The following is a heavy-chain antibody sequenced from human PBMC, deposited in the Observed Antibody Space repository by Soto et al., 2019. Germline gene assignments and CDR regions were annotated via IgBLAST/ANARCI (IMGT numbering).Heavy chain of an antibody. CDR1: GFTFSSYG. Sequence: QVQLVESGGGVVQPGRSLRLSCAASGFTFSSYGMHWVRQAPGKGLEWEAVISYDGSNKYYADSVKGRFTISRDNSKNTLYLQMNSLRAEDTAVYYCAKGATWIQLWFSDAFDIWGQGTMVTVSS. V-gene: IGHV3-30*18. J-gene: IGHJ3*02. CDR3: AKGATWIQLWFSDAFDI. CDR2: ISYDGSNK. D-gene: IGHD5-18*01.